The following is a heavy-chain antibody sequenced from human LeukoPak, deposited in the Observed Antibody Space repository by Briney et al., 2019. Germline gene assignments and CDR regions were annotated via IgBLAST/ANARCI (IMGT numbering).Heavy chain of an antibody. CDR2: ITGGVRTT. D-gene: IGHD6-13*01. V-gene: IGHV3-23*01. CDR3: ARESPVAATGRSCFDS. J-gene: IGHJ5*01. Sequence: GGSLRLSCAASGFTFSSYAMSWVRQAPGEGLEWVSTITGGVRTTYYADSVKGRFTIARDNSKNTLYLQMNSLRAEDTALYYCARESPVAATGRSCFDSWGQGTLVTVSS. CDR1: GFTFSSYA.